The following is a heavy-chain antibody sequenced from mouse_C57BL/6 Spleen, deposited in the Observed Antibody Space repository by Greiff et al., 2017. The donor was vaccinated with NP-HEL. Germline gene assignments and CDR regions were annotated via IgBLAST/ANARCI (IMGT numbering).Heavy chain of an antibody. V-gene: IGHV1-82*01. J-gene: IGHJ4*01. CDR1: GYAFSSSW. D-gene: IGHD1-1*02. CDR3: AGGYYAMDY. Sequence: VQLQQSGPELVKPGASVKISCKASGYAFSSSWMNWVKQRPGKGLEWIGRIYPGDGDTKYNGKFKGKATLTADKSSSTAYMQLSSLTSEDSAVYFCAGGYYAMDYWGQGTSVTVSS. CDR2: IYPGDGDT.